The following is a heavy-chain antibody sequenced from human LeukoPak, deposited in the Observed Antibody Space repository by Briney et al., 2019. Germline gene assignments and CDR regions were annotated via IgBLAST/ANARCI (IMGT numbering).Heavy chain of an antibody. D-gene: IGHD6-13*01. J-gene: IGHJ4*02. V-gene: IGHV4-31*03. Sequence: PSQTLSLTCTASGDSISSGDYYWTWIRQHPGKGLEWIGCIYYSGSTYYNLSLKSRVIISADTSKNHFSLKLSSVTAADTAVYYCARVREATIAPFFDYWGQGILVTVSS. CDR3: ARVREATIAPFFDY. CDR2: IYYSGST. CDR1: GDSISSGDYY.